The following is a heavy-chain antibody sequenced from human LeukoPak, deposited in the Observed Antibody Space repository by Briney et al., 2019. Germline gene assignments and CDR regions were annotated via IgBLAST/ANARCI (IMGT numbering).Heavy chain of an antibody. Sequence: SVKVSCKASGGTFSSYAISWVRQAPGQGLEWMGGIIPIFGTANYAQKFQGRVTITTDESTSTAYMELSSLRSEDTAVYYCARDHPTGDYDSSGYYYVGAFDIWAKGQWSPSLQ. D-gene: IGHD3-22*01. CDR3: ARDHPTGDYDSSGYYYVGAFDI. J-gene: IGHJ3*02. CDR1: GGTFSSYA. CDR2: IIPIFGTA. V-gene: IGHV1-69*05.